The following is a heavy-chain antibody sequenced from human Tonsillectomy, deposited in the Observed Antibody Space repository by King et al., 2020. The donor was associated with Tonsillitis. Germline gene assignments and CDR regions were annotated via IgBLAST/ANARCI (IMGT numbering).Heavy chain of an antibody. CDR2: IKQDGSEK. CDR1: GFTFSNYW. J-gene: IGHJ4*02. V-gene: IGHV3-7*03. Sequence: VQLVESGGGLVQPGGSLRLSCAASGFTFSNYWMGWVRQAPGKGLEWVANIKQDGSEKSYVDSVKGRFTISRDNAKNLLYLQMNSLRAEDTAVYYCARENYFDYWGQGTLVTVSS. CDR3: ARENYFDY.